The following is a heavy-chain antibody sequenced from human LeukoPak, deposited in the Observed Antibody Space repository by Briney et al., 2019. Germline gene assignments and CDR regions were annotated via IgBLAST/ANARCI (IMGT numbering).Heavy chain of an antibody. D-gene: IGHD2-2*01. J-gene: IGHJ6*02. V-gene: IGHV3-30*03. CDR3: ARDHTQDPLSHYYGMDV. CDR1: GFTFSSYG. CDR2: ISYDGSNK. Sequence: GGSLRLSCAASGFTFSSYGMHWVRQAPGKGLEWVAVISYDGSNKYYADSVKGRFTISRDNSKNTLYLQMNSLRAEDTAVYYCARDHTQDPLSHYYGMDVWGQGTTVTVSS.